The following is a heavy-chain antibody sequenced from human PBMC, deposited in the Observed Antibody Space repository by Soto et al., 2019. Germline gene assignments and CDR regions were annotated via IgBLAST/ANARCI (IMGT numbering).Heavy chain of an antibody. V-gene: IGHV1-3*01. D-gene: IGHD4-4*01. CDR3: ASSYSNYALIDYYYYGMDV. J-gene: IGHJ6*02. CDR2: INAGNGNT. Sequence: QVQLVQSGAEVKKPGASVKVSCKASGYTFTSYAMHWVRQAPGQRLEWMGWINAGNGNTKYSQKFQGRVTITRDTSASTAYMELSSLRSDATAVYYCASSYSNYALIDYYYYGMDVWGQGTTVTVSS. CDR1: GYTFTSYA.